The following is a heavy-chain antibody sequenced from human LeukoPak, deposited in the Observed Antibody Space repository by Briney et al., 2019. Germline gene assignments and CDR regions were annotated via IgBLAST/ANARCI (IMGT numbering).Heavy chain of an antibody. J-gene: IGHJ6*02. D-gene: IGHD3-3*01. CDR1: GGSISSSSYY. CDR2: IYYSGST. Sequence: PSETLSLTCTVSGGSISSSSYYWGWIRQPPGKGLEWIGSIYYSGSTYYNPSLKSRVTISVDTSKNRFSLKLSSVTAADTAVYYCARQAYDFWSGTSNYYYYGMDVWGQGTTVTVSS. CDR3: ARQAYDFWSGTSNYYYYGMDV. V-gene: IGHV4-39*01.